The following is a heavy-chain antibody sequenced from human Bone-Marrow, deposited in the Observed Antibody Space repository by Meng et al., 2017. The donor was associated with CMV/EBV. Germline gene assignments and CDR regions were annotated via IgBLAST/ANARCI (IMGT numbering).Heavy chain of an antibody. V-gene: IGHV3-23*03. J-gene: IGHJ4*02. CDR2: IYSGGSST. D-gene: IGHD6-6*01. Sequence: GGSLRLSCAASGFTFSSYAMSWVRQAPGKGLEWVSVIYSGGSSTYYADSVKGRFTISRDNSKNTLYLQMNSLRAEDTAVYYCAKVGSPLIKPNSSSMNYWGQGTLVTVSS. CDR1: GFTFSSYA. CDR3: AKVGSPLIKPNSSSMNY.